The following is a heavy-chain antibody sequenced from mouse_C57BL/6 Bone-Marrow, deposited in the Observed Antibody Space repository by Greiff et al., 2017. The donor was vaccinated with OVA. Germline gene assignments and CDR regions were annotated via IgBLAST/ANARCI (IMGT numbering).Heavy chain of an antibody. CDR1: GYTFTSYW. D-gene: IGHD2-4*01. Sequence: VQLQQPGAELVKPGASVKMSCKASGYTFTSYWITWVKQRPGQGLEWIGDIYPGSGSTNYNEKFKSKATLTVDTSSSTAYMQLSSLTSEDSAVYYCARERGMRLRDYAMDYWGQGTSVTVSS. J-gene: IGHJ4*01. V-gene: IGHV1-55*01. CDR2: IYPGSGST. CDR3: ARERGMRLRDYAMDY.